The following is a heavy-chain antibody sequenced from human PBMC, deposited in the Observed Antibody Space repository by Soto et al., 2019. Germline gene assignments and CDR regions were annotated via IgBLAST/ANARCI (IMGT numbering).Heavy chain of an antibody. V-gene: IGHV1-2*04. CDR3: ARDGNCSGGSCYFSRASYGMDV. Sequence: QVQLVQSGAEVKKPGASVKVSCKASGYTFTGYYMHWVRQAPGQGLEWMGWINPNSGGTNYAQKFQGWVTMTRDTSISTAYMELSRLRSDDTAVYYCARDGNCSGGSCYFSRASYGMDVWGQGTTVTVSS. D-gene: IGHD2-15*01. CDR1: GYTFTGYY. CDR2: INPNSGGT. J-gene: IGHJ6*02.